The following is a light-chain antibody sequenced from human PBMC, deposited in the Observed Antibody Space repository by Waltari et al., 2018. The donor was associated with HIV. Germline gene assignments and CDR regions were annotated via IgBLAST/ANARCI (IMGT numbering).Light chain of an antibody. CDR1: SSDVGGYNY. CDR3: SSYTSSSTLRV. J-gene: IGLJ1*01. V-gene: IGLV2-14*03. Sequence: QSALTQPASVSGSPGQSITISCTGTSSDVGGYNYVSWYQQHPGKAPKLMNYDVSNRPSGVSNRFSGSKSGNTASLTISGLQAWDEADYYCSSYTSSSTLRVFGTGTKVTVL. CDR2: DVS.